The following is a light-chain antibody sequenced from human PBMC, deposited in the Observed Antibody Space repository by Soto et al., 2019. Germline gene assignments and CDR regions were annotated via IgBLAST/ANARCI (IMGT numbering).Light chain of an antibody. V-gene: IGLV2-8*01. J-gene: IGLJ2*01. CDR1: SSDVGGYNY. CDR3: SSYGGSNNLV. Sequence: QSALTQPPSASGSPGQSVTISCTGTSSDVGGYNYVSWYQQHPGKGPKLIIYEVSKRPSGVPDRFSGSKSGNTASLTVSGLQAEDEADYYCSSYGGSNNLVFGGGTKLTVL. CDR2: EVS.